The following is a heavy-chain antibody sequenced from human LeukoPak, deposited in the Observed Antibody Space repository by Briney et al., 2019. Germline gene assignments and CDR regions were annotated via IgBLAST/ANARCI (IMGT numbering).Heavy chain of an antibody. Sequence: SETLSLTCAVSGGSISSGGYSWSWIRQPPGKGLEWIGYIYHSGSTHHNPSLKSRVTISVDRSKNQFSLKLSSVTAADTAVYYCASADGDYVDYWGQGTLVTVSS. D-gene: IGHD4-17*01. CDR2: IYHSGST. V-gene: IGHV4-30-2*01. CDR3: ASADGDYVDY. CDR1: GGSISSGGYS. J-gene: IGHJ4*02.